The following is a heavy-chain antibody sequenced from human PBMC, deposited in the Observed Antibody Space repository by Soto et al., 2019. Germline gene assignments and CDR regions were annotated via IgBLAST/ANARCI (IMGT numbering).Heavy chain of an antibody. J-gene: IGHJ6*02. Sequence: ASVKVSCKASGYTFTGYYMHWVRQAPGQGLEWMGWINPNSGGTNYAQKFQGWVTMTRDTSISTAYMELSRLRSDDTAVYYCAREREIYSSGWPPSYYYYGMDVWGQGTTVTVSS. CDR3: AREREIYSSGWPPSYYYYGMDV. CDR1: GYTFTGYY. D-gene: IGHD6-19*01. CDR2: INPNSGGT. V-gene: IGHV1-2*04.